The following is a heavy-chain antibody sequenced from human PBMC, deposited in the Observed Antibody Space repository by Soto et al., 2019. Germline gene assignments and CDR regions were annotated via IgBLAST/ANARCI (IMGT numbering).Heavy chain of an antibody. V-gene: IGHV3-23*01. CDR1: GFTFSQFA. Sequence: GGSLRLSCAVSGFTFSQFAMSWARQAPGQGLEWVSSIDNSGRNAFYADSVKGRFTLSRDNFKNTLYLQMNGLRAEDSAIYYCASVYSNASAYWGQRTLVIVSS. D-gene: IGHD5-18*01. CDR3: ASVYSNASAY. CDR2: IDNSGRNA. J-gene: IGHJ4*02.